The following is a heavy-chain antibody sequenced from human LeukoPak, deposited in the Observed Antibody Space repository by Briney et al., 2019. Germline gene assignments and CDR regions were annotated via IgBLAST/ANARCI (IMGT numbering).Heavy chain of an antibody. CDR3: ARERNLEIAVAGTIFNY. J-gene: IGHJ4*02. D-gene: IGHD6-19*01. CDR1: GFTFSSYG. V-gene: IGHV3-30*03. CDR2: ISYDGSNK. Sequence: GSLRLSCAASGFTFSSYGMHWVRQAPGKGLEWVAVISYDGSNKYYADSVKGRFTISRDNSKNTLYLQMNSLRAEDTAVYYCARERNLEIAVAGTIFNYWGQGALVTVSS.